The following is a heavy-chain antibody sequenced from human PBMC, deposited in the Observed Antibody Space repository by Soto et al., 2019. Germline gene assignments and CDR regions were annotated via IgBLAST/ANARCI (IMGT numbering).Heavy chain of an antibody. CDR1: GFTFSSYA. CDR2: ISYNGGST. D-gene: IGHD3-10*01. J-gene: IGHJ6*03. CDR3: ARGLSYYDSGSGYHFYYMDV. V-gene: IGHV3-64*01. Sequence: GGSLRLSCAASGFTFSSYAKHWVRQAPGKGLEYVSAISYNGGSTYYANSVKGRFTISRDNSKNTLYLQMGSLRDEDMAVYCCARGLSYYDSGSGYHFYYMDVWAKGTTVTVSS.